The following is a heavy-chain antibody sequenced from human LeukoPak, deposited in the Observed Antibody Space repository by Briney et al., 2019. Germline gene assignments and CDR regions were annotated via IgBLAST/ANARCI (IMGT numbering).Heavy chain of an antibody. CDR3: ARDGLLELSLGDLDY. V-gene: IGHV3-48*03. J-gene: IGHJ4*02. CDR2: ISSSGSTI. D-gene: IGHD1-7*01. Sequence: GGSLRLSCAASGFTFSSYEMNWVRQAPGKGLKWVSYISSSGSTIYYADSVKGRFTISRDNAKNSLYLQMNSLRAEDTAVYYCARDGLLELSLGDLDYWGQGTLVTVSS. CDR1: GFTFSSYE.